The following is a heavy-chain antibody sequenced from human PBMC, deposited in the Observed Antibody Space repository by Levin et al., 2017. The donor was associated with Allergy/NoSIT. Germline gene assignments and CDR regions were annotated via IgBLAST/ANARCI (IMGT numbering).Heavy chain of an antibody. D-gene: IGHD4-11*01. V-gene: IGHV3-9*01. Sequence: RAGGSLRLSCAASGFTFDDYVMHWVRQAPGEGLEWVSGISWNSGTIDYADSVKGRFTISRDNAKNSLYLQMDSLRPEDTALYYCAKGAVTAQYYFDYWGQGTLVTVSS. CDR3: AKGAVTAQYYFDY. CDR2: ISWNSGTI. J-gene: IGHJ4*02. CDR1: GFTFDDYV.